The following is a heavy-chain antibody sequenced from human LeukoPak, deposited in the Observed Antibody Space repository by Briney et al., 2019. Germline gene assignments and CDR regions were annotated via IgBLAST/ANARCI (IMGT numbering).Heavy chain of an antibody. V-gene: IGHV4-59*08. J-gene: IGHJ4*02. CDR3: ARHKSSGSYPLDY. D-gene: IGHD3-22*01. CDR2: VYFSGST. Sequence: SETLSLTCTVSGGSISTYFWSWIRQPPGKRLEWIGHVYFSGSTNYNPSLESRVTNSVDTSKNQFSLTLSSVTAADTAVYYCARHKSSGSYPLDYWGQGILVTVSS. CDR1: GGSISTYF.